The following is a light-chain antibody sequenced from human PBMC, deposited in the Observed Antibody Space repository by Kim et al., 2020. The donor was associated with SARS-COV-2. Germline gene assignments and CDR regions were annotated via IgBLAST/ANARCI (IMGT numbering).Light chain of an antibody. CDR1: QDISNY. CDR3: QQYDNLLPIT. J-gene: IGKJ5*01. CDR2: DAS. V-gene: IGKV1-33*01. Sequence: DIQMTQSPSSLSASVGDRVTITCQASQDISNYLNWHQQKPGKAPKLLIYDASNLETGVRSRFSGSGSGTDFTFTISSLQPEDIATYYCQQYDNLLPITFGQGTRLEIK.